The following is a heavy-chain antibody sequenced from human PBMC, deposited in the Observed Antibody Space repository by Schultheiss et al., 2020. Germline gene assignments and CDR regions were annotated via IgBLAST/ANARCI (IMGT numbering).Heavy chain of an antibody. V-gene: IGHV3-30*07. CDR3: ARALGTSRDY. Sequence: GGSLRLSCAASGFTFSSYAMHWVRQAPGKGLEWVAVIWYDGSNKYYADSVKGRFTISRDNSKNTLDLQMDSLRAEDTAAYYCARALGTSRDYWGQGTLVTGYS. J-gene: IGHJ4*02. CDR2: IWYDGSNK. CDR1: GFTFSSYA.